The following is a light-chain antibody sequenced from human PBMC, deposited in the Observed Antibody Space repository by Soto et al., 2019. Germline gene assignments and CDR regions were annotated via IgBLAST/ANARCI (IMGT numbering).Light chain of an antibody. Sequence: ETVLTQSPAPLSLSPGERATLSCRASASVEIYLAWYQQKPGQAPKLLIYDTSNRATGIPARFSGSGSGTDFTLTISSLEPEDFAVYYCHQRRNWPPITFGQGTRLEIK. J-gene: IGKJ5*01. V-gene: IGKV3-11*01. CDR1: ASVEIY. CDR3: HQRRNWPPIT. CDR2: DTS.